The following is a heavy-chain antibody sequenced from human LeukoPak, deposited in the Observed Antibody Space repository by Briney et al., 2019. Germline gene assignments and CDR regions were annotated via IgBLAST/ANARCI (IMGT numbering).Heavy chain of an antibody. CDR2: IHSDEIST. D-gene: IGHD3-22*01. CDR3: ARTTTYYYDSSGDRLGAFDI. V-gene: IGHV3-74*01. CDR1: GFTFSSYW. J-gene: IGHJ3*02. Sequence: GGSLRLSCAASGFTFSSYWMHWVRQAPGKGLVWVAHIHSDEISTAYADSVKGRFTISRDNSKNTLYLQMNSLRAEDTAVYYCARTTTYYYDSSGDRLGAFDIWGQGTMVTVSS.